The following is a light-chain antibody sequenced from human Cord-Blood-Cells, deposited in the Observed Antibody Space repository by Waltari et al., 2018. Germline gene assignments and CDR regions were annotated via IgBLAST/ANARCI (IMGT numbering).Light chain of an antibody. CDR1: QAISSY. CDR2: AAS. J-gene: IGKJ5*01. Sequence: DIQLTQSPSFLSASVGDRVTLTCRASQAISSYLAWYQQKPGKAPKLLIYAASTLQSGVPSRFSGSGSGTEFTLTISSLQPEDFATYYCQQLNSYPPAFGQGTRLEIK. CDR3: QQLNSYPPA. V-gene: IGKV1-9*01.